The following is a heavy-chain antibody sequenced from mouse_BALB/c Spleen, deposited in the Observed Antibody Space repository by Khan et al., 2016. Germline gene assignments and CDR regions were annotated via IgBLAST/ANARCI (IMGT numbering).Heavy chain of an antibody. CDR2: IDPANGNT. D-gene: IGHD2-4*01. Sequence: VQLQQSGAELVKPGASVKLSCTASGFNIKDTYMHWVKQRPEQGLEWIGRIDPANGNTKYDPKFQGTATITAATSSNTAYLQLSSLTSEDTAVYYCARSPYDYDVGFAYWGQGTLVTVSA. CDR3: ARSPYDYDVGFAY. CDR1: GFNIKDTY. J-gene: IGHJ3*01. V-gene: IGHV14-3*02.